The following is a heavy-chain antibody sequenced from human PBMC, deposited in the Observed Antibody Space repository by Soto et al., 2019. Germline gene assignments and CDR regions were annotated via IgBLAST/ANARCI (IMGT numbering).Heavy chain of an antibody. CDR3: AKGAVAGTPTSYDYYGMDV. Sequence: QVQLLQSGAEVKKPGSSVRVSCEASGGTFRTYAISWVRQAPGQGLEWMGEIIPIFGTVNYAQKFQGRVTTTADESTTTVYMDLRSLRSEDTAVYYCAKGAVAGTPTSYDYYGMDVWGQGTTVTVSS. V-gene: IGHV1-69*12. J-gene: IGHJ6*02. D-gene: IGHD6-19*01. CDR1: GGTFRTYA. CDR2: IIPIFGTV.